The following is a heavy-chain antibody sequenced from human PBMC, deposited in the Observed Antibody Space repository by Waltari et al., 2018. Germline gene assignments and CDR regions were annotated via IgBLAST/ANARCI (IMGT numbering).Heavy chain of an antibody. CDR2: ISSSSINI. J-gene: IGHJ4*02. V-gene: IGHV3-48*04. CDR3: AGELEWNYDFRSEFDS. Sequence: EVQLVESGGGLVQPGGSLRLSCEASGFTFSSSNLNWVRQAPGKGLEWLSYISSSSINIYYADSVTGRFTISRDNARNSLSLQMSSLRAEDTAVYYCAGELEWNYDFRSEFDSWGQGTLVTVSS. D-gene: IGHD3-3*01. CDR1: GFTFSSSN.